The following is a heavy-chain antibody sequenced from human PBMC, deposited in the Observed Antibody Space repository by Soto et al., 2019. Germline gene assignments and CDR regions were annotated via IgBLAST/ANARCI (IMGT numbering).Heavy chain of an antibody. J-gene: IGHJ6*02. D-gene: IGHD3-16*01. CDR3: ARMGDVPYYYSGLDV. CDR1: GYSFTRYG. Sequence: QVQLVQSGAEVKKPGASVKVSCKASGYSFTRYGISWVRQAPGQGLEWMGWISGYNANTNYPENLQARVTMTTDTSTSTAYMEVRNLISDDTAVYYCARMGDVPYYYSGLDVWGQGTTVTVSS. CDR2: ISGYNANT. V-gene: IGHV1-18*01.